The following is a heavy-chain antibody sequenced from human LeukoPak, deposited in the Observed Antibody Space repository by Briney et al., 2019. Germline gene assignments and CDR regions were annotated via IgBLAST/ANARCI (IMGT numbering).Heavy chain of an antibody. D-gene: IGHD4-11*01. CDR2: INPNSGGT. V-gene: IGHV1-2*02. J-gene: IGHJ4*02. CDR3: ARVSQMTTVTPDY. CDR1: GYTFTGYY. Sequence: GASVKVSCKASGYTFTGYYMHWVRQAPGQGLEWMGWINPNSGGTNYAQKFQGRVTVTRDTSISTAYMELSRLRSDDTAVYYCARVSQMTTVTPDYWGQGTLVTVSS.